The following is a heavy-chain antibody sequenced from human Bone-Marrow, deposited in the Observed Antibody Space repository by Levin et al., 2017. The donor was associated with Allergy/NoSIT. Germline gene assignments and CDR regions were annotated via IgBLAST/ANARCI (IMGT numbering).Heavy chain of an antibody. D-gene: IGHD3-10*01. CDR1: GFTFNNYN. CDR2: IWYDGSDK. Sequence: AGGSLRLSCAVSGFTFNNYNMHWVRQAPGKGLDWVAFIWYDGSDKYYADSVKGRFTISRDNSKNTLYLQMNSLRAEDSAVYYCARSFWGFGEITNYYAMDVWGQGTTVTVSS. J-gene: IGHJ6*02. CDR3: ARSFWGFGEITNYYAMDV. V-gene: IGHV3-33*01.